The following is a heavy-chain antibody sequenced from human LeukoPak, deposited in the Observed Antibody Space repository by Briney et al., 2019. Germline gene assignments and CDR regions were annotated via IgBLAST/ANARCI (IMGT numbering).Heavy chain of an antibody. Sequence: ASVKVSCKASGYTFTGYYMHWVRQAPGQGLEWMGWINPNSGGTNYAQKFQGRVTMTRDTSISTAYMELSRLRSDDTAVYYCARARVRTTIFLVPGQAKNWFDPWGQGTLVTVSS. CDR2: INPNSGGT. V-gene: IGHV1-2*02. J-gene: IGHJ5*02. D-gene: IGHD3-9*01. CDR1: GYTFTGYY. CDR3: ARARVRTTIFLVPGQAKNWFDP.